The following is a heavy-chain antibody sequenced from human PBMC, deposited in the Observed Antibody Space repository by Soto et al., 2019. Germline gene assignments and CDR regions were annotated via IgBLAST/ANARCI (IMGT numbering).Heavy chain of an antibody. CDR3: ARQRPTDGGWEFANYYGMDV. D-gene: IGHD1-26*01. J-gene: IGHJ6*02. CDR1: GGSFRAYY. CDR2: IIHSEST. V-gene: IGHV4-34*12. Sequence: SETLSLTCAVYGGSFRAYYWSWVRQPPGKGLEWIGEIIHSESTKYNPSLKSRVTISVDTSKNQFSLKLSSVTAADTAVYYCARQRPTDGGWEFANYYGMDVWGQGTPVTVSS.